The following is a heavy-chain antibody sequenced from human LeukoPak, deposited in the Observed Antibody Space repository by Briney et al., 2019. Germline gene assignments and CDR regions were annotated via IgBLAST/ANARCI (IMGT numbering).Heavy chain of an antibody. Sequence: GRSLRLSCVASGFNFDQYAMFWVRQAPGKGLEWGTGITWNSGTIAYAASVKGRFTISRDNAKSSLYLQMNSLRTEDTALYYCVRSVGSDWGHFDFRGQGTLVSVSS. V-gene: IGHV3-9*01. J-gene: IGHJ4*02. CDR3: VRSVGSDWGHFDF. CDR2: ITWNSGTI. D-gene: IGHD7-27*01. CDR1: GFNFDQYA.